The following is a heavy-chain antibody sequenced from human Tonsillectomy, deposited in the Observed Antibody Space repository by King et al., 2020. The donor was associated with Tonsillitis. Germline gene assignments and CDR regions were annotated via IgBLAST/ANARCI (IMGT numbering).Heavy chain of an antibody. V-gene: IGHV2-26*01. CDR1: GFSLSNARMG. Sequence: TLKESGPVLVKPPETLTLTCTVSGFSLSNARMGVSWIRQPPGKALEWLAHIFSNDEKSYSTSLKSRLTISKDTSKSQVVLTMTNMDPVDTATYYCARLWFGEFDYYYGMDVWGHGTTVTVSS. CDR2: IFSNDEK. CDR3: ARLWFGEFDYYYGMDV. J-gene: IGHJ6*02. D-gene: IGHD3-10*01.